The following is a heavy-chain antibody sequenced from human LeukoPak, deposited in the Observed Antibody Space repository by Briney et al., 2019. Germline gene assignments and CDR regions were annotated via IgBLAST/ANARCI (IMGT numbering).Heavy chain of an antibody. V-gene: IGHV1-2*02. J-gene: IGHJ4*02. Sequence: ASVKVSCKASGYTFTGYYMHWVRQAPGQGLEWMGWINPNSGVTKYAQKFQGRVTMTRDTSISTAYMELSRLRSDDTAVYYCARGLFYYDSSGMRNWGQGTLVTVSS. D-gene: IGHD3-22*01. CDR1: GYTFTGYY. CDR2: INPNSGVT. CDR3: ARGLFYYDSSGMRN.